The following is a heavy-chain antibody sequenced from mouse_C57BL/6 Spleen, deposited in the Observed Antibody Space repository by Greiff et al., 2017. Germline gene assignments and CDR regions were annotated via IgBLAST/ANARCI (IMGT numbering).Heavy chain of an antibody. Sequence: VQLQQSGPELVKPGASVKMSCKASGYTFTDYNMHWVKQSHGKSLEWIGYINPNNGGTSYNQKFKGKATLTVNKSSSTAYMELRSLTSEDSAVYDCARSGLGRNYAMDYWGQGTSVTVSS. CDR2: INPNNGGT. V-gene: IGHV1-22*01. CDR3: ARSGLGRNYAMDY. D-gene: IGHD4-1*01. CDR1: GYTFTDYN. J-gene: IGHJ4*01.